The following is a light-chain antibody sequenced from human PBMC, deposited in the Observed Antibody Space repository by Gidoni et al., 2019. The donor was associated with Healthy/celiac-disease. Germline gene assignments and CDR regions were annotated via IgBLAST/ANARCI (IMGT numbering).Light chain of an antibody. J-gene: IGLJ2*01. CDR3: AAWDDSLNGHVV. V-gene: IGLV1-44*01. CDR2: INN. CDR1: SSNIGSNT. Sequence: QSVLTQPPSASGTPGQRVTISCSGSSSNIGSNTVNWYQQLPGTAPKLLIYINNQRPAGGPDRCSGSKSGTSASLAISGLQSEDEADYYCAAWDDSLNGHVVFGGGTKLTVL.